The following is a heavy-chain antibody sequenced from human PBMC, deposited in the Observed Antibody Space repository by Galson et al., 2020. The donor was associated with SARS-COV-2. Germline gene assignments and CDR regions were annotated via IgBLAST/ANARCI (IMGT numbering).Heavy chain of an antibody. D-gene: IGHD3-22*01. CDR2: ISGSGGST. CDR1: GFTFSSSA. V-gene: IGHV3-23*01. Sequence: TGGSLRLSCAASGFTFSSSAMSWVRQAPGKGLEWVSAISGSGGSTYYADSVKGRFTISRDNSKNTLYLQMNSLRAEDTAVYYCAKEETYYDSRNWYFDLWGRGTLVTVSS. CDR3: AKEETYYDSRNWYFDL. J-gene: IGHJ2*01.